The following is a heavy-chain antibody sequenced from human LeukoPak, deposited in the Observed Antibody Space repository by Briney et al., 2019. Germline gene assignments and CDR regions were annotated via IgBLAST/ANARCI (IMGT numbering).Heavy chain of an antibody. CDR1: GGSFSGYY. V-gene: IGHV4-34*01. J-gene: IGHJ5*02. D-gene: IGHD1-26*01. Sequence: PSETLSLTCAVYGGSFSGYYWSWIRQPPGKGLEWIGEINHSGSTNYNPSLKSRVTISVDTSKNQFSLKLSSVTAADTAVYYCARVPVNIWENWFDPRGQGTLVTVSS. CDR3: ARVPVNIWENWFDP. CDR2: INHSGST.